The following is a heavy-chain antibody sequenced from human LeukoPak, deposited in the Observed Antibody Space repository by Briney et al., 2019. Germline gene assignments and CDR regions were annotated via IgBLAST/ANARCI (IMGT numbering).Heavy chain of an antibody. V-gene: IGHV4-34*01. Sequence: SETLSLTCVLYGGSSSGYYWNWIRQPPGKGLEWIGEINHSGSTNYNPSLKSRVTISVDTSKSQFSLRLSSVTAADTAVYYCASHFHYYGGNYYMDVWGKGTTVTISS. CDR1: GGSSSGYY. CDR2: INHSGST. CDR3: ASHFHYYGGNYYMDV. J-gene: IGHJ6*03. D-gene: IGHD3-10*01.